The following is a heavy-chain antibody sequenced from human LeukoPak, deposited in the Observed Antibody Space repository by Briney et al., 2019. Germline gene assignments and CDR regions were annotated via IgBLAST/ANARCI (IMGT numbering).Heavy chain of an antibody. D-gene: IGHD3-22*01. CDR1: GGSISSYY. CDR3: ARWGYYDSSGYSPSYYFDY. Sequence: SETLSLTCTVSGGSISSYYWSWIRQHPGKGLEWIGYIYYSGSTYYNPSLKSRVTISVDTSKNQFSLKLSSVTAADTAVYYCARWGYYDSSGYSPSYYFDYWGQGTLVTVSS. J-gene: IGHJ4*02. V-gene: IGHV4-59*06. CDR2: IYYSGST.